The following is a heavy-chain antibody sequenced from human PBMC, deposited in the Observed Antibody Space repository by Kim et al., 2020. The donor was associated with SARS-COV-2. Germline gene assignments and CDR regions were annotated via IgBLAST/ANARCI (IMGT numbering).Heavy chain of an antibody. Sequence: GGSLRLSCAASGFTFSSYGMHWVRQAPGKGLEWVAVISYDGSNKDYADSVKGRFTISRDNTKNTLYLQMNSLRAEDTAVYYCAKTASGYEGYGMDVWGQGTTVTVSS. CDR2: ISYDGSNK. D-gene: IGHD5-12*01. J-gene: IGHJ6*02. CDR1: GFTFSSYG. V-gene: IGHV3-30*18. CDR3: AKTASGYEGYGMDV.